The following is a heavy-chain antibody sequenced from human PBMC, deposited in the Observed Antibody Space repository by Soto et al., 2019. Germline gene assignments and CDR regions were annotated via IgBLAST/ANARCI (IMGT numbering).Heavy chain of an antibody. J-gene: IGHJ6*02. Sequence: EVQLVESGGGLIQPGGSLRLSCAASGFIVSSNYMSWVRQAPGKGLEWVSVIYSGGSTYYADSVKGRFTISRDNSKNTLYLQMNSLRAEDTAVYYCASTYYYARYGMDVWGQGTTVTVSS. CDR3: ASTYYYARYGMDV. D-gene: IGHD3-10*02. CDR1: GFIVSSNY. CDR2: IYSGGST. V-gene: IGHV3-53*01.